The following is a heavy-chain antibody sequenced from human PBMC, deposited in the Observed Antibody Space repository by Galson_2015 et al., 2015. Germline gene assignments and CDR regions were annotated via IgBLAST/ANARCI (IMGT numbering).Heavy chain of an antibody. J-gene: IGHJ3*02. CDR2: VYWNDDK. D-gene: IGHD3-16*01. CDR3: ALFGGGAFDI. Sequence: PALVKPPQPLTLTCTFSGFSLSTRGLGVGWIRQPPGKALECLALVYWNDDKRYSPSLKSRLTITKDTSRNQVVLTMTNMDPVDTAAYYCALFGGGAFDIWGQGPMVTVSS. CDR1: GFSLSTRGLG. V-gene: IGHV2-5*01.